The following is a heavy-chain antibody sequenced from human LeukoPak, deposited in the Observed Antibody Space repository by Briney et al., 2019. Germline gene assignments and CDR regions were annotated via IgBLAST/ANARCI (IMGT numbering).Heavy chain of an antibody. J-gene: IGHJ5*02. Sequence: SETLSLTCSVSGISISSHYWSWIRQPAGEGLEWIGRLYTSGGTNYNPSLKSRVTMSVDTSKNQFSLRLSSVTAADTAVYYCARVQGFSYTYDWFDPWGQGTLVTVSS. V-gene: IGHV4-4*07. CDR1: GISISSHY. CDR2: LYTSGGT. D-gene: IGHD5-18*01. CDR3: ARVQGFSYTYDWFDP.